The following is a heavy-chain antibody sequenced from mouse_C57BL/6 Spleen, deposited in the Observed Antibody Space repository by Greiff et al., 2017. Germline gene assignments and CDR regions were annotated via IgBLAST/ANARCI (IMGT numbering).Heavy chain of an antibody. Sequence: EVKVEESGGGLVQPGGSMKLSCVASGFTFSNYWLNWVRQSPGKGLEWVAQIRLKSDTYATHYAEYVKGRFTISRADSKSSYYLQMNNLSAEDTGIYYCRGNLLLFGDYWGQGTSVTVSS. V-gene: IGHV6-3*01. CDR2: IRLKSDTYAT. CDR3: RGNLLLFGDY. D-gene: IGHD1-1*01. CDR1: GFTFSNYW. J-gene: IGHJ4*01.